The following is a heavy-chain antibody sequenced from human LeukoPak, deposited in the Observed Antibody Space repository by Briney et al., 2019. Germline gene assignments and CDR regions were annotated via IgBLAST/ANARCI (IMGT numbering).Heavy chain of an antibody. J-gene: IGHJ4*02. D-gene: IGHD3-22*01. CDR3: VRKEYYESSGLGY. Sequence: PGWSLTLSCAASGLTLSSYLMSWLRPAPGKGLDGVANIKQDGSEKYYVDLVKGRITIFRSNAKNSLYLQMSSLRAEETAVCYCVRKEYYESSGLGYWGQGTLVTVSS. CDR2: IKQDGSEK. V-gene: IGHV3-7*01. CDR1: GLTLSSYL.